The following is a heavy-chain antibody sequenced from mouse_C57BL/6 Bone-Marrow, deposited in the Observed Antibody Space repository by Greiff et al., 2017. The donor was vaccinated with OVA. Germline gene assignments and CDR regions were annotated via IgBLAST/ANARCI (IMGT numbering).Heavy chain of an antibody. J-gene: IGHJ2*01. V-gene: IGHV1-81*01. Sequence: VKVVESGAELARPGASVKLSCKASGYTFTSYGISWVKQRTGQGLEWIGEIYPRSGNTYYNEKFKGKATLTADKSSSTAYMELRSLTSEDSAVYFCASPLGRGWGQGTTLTVSS. CDR3: ASPLGRG. CDR1: GYTFTSYG. D-gene: IGHD4-1*01. CDR2: IYPRSGNT.